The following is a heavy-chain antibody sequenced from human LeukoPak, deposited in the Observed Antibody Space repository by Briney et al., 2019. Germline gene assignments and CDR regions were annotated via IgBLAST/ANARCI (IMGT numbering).Heavy chain of an antibody. CDR3: ADAPREDILTGYYDGMDV. D-gene: IGHD3-9*01. Sequence: GASVKVSCKASGYTFTSYDINWVRQATGQGLEWMGWMNPNSGNTGYAQKFQGRVTMTRNTSISTAYMELSSLRSEDTAVYYCADAPREDILTGYYDGMDVWGQGTTVNVSS. CDR2: MNPNSGNT. J-gene: IGHJ6*02. V-gene: IGHV1-8*01. CDR1: GYTFTSYD.